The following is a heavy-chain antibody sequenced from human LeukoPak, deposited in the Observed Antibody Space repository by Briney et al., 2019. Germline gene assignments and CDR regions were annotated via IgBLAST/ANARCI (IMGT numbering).Heavy chain of an antibody. CDR2: IYPGDSGT. V-gene: IGHV5-51*01. CDR3: ARLPYDSSGSLYYFDY. CDR1: GYSCTGYW. Sequence: GDSLKISCKGSGYSCTGYWIGWVRQMPGKGLEWMGIIYPGDSGTRYSPSFQGQVTISADKSISTAYLQWSSLKASDTAMYYCARLPYDSSGSLYYFDYWGQGTLVTVSS. D-gene: IGHD3-22*01. J-gene: IGHJ4*02.